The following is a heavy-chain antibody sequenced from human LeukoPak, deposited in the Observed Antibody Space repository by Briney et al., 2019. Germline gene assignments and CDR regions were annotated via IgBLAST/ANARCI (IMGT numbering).Heavy chain of an antibody. V-gene: IGHV4-30-4*01. CDR1: GGSISSGDYY. CDR2: IYYSGST. Sequence: SQTLSLTCTVSGGSISSGDYYWRWIRQPPGKGLEWIGYIYYSGSTYYNPSLKSRVTISVDTSKNQFSLKLSSVTAADTAVYYCARQAGTGELSYLFDYWGQGTLVTVSS. J-gene: IGHJ4*02. D-gene: IGHD3-16*02. CDR3: ARQAGTGELSYLFDY.